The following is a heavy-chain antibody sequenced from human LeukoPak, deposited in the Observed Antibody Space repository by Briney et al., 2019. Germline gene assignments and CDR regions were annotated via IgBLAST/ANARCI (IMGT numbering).Heavy chain of an antibody. CDR2: INWNGAGT. J-gene: IGHJ4*02. D-gene: IGHD1-7*01. Sequence: GGSLRLSCAASGFTFDDYGMSWVRQAPGKGLEWVCGINWNGAGTGYADSVKGRFTISRDNAKNSVYLQMNSLRAEDTAVYYCARGSPYNWNYAPFDYWGQRTLVTVSS. CDR3: ARGSPYNWNYAPFDY. CDR1: GFTFDDYG. V-gene: IGHV3-20*04.